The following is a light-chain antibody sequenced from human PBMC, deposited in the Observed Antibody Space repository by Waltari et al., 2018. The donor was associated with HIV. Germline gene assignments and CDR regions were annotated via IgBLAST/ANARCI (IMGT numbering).Light chain of an antibody. V-gene: IGKV3-15*01. Sequence: EIVMTQSPATLSVAPGERATLSCSASQSVSSKLAWYQQKPGQAPRLLIYGASTRATGIPARFSGGGSGTEFTLTISSLQSEDFAVYYCQQYNNWPLTFGGGTRVEI. CDR3: QQYNNWPLT. CDR1: QSVSSK. J-gene: IGKJ4*01. CDR2: GAS.